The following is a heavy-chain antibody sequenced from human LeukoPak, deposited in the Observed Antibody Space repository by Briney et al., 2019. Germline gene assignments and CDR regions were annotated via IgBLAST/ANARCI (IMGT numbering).Heavy chain of an antibody. D-gene: IGHD6-13*01. CDR1: GFTFSRYA. Sequence: GGSLRLSCAASGFTFSRYAMHWVRQAPGKGLEYVSAISSNGGSTYYANSVKGRFTISRDNSKNALYLQMGSLRAEDMAVYYCAREIAAAAGHWFDPWGQGTLVTVSS. J-gene: IGHJ5*02. CDR3: AREIAAAAGHWFDP. V-gene: IGHV3-64*01. CDR2: ISSNGGST.